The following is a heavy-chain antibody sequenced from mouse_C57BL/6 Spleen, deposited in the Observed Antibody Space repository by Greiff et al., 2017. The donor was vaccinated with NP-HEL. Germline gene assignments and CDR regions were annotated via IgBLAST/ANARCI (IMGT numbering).Heavy chain of an antibody. D-gene: IGHD2-1*01. Sequence: QVQLQQSGAELARPGASVKLSCTASGYTFTSYGISWVKQRTGQGLEWIGEIYPRSGNTYYNEMFTGKATLTADKSSSTAYMELRSLTSEDSAVYFCARRGDLLWSYYYAMDYWGQGTSVTVSS. V-gene: IGHV1-81*01. CDR1: GYTFTSYG. J-gene: IGHJ4*01. CDR3: ARRGDLLWSYYYAMDY. CDR2: IYPRSGNT.